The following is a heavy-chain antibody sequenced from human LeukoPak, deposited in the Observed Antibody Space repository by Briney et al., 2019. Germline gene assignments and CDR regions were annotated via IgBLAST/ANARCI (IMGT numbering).Heavy chain of an antibody. D-gene: IGHD4-17*01. CDR2: ISSSSSYI. J-gene: IGHJ4*02. Sequence: GGSLRLSCAASGFTFSSYSMNWVRQAPGKGLEWVSSISSSSSYIYYADSVKGRFTISRDNAKNSLYLQMGSLRAEDMAVYHCARRGNYYGDSMDHWGQGTLVTVSS. V-gene: IGHV3-21*01. CDR3: ARRGNYYGDSMDH. CDR1: GFTFSSYS.